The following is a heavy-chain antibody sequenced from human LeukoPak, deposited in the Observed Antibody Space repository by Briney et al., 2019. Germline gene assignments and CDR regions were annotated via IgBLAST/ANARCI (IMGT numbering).Heavy chain of an antibody. V-gene: IGHV1-18*01. CDR2: ISAYNGNT. CDR3: ARRNIVAVAAASYYYYGMDV. CDR1: GYTFTSYG. J-gene: IGHJ6*02. D-gene: IGHD6-19*01. Sequence: ASVKVSCKASGYTFTSYGISWVRQAPGQGLEWMGWISAYNGNTNYAQKLQGRVTMTIDTSTSTAYMELRSLRSDDTAVYYCARRNIVAVAAASYYYYGMDVWGQGTTVTVSS.